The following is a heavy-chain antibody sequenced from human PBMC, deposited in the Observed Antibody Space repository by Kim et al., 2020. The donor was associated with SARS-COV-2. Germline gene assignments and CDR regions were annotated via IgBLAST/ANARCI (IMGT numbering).Heavy chain of an antibody. CDR2: ISSSSSYI. D-gene: IGHD3-10*01. CDR3: AGDERGRTMVRGVMNY. CDR1: GFTFSSYS. V-gene: IGHV3-21*01. Sequence: GGSLRLSCAASGFTFSSYSMNWVRQAPGKGLEWVSSISSSSSYIYYADSVKGRFTISRDNAKNSLYLQMNSLRAEDTAVYYCAGDERGRTMVRGVMNYWGQGTLVTVSS. J-gene: IGHJ4*02.